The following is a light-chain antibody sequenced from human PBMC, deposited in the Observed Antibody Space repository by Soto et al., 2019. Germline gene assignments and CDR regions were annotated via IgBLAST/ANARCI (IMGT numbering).Light chain of an antibody. CDR1: QGISSR. CDR3: QQANSFPLT. V-gene: IGKV1-12*01. J-gene: IGKJ4*01. CDR2: AAS. Sequence: DIQMTQSPSSVSASVGDRVTITCRASQGISSRLAWYQQKPGKAPNLLIYAASSLQSGVPSRFSGSGSEPDFPLTIGSLQPEDFATSYRQQANSFPLTFGGGTKVEIK.